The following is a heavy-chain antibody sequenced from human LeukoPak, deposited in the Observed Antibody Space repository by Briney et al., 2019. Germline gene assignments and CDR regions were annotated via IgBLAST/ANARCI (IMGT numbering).Heavy chain of an antibody. CDR2: IYYSGST. J-gene: IGHJ6*03. Sequence: SETLSLTCTVSGGSISSGDYYWSWIRQPPGKGLEWIGYIYYSGSTYYNPSLKSRVTISVDTSKNQFSLKLSSVTAADTAVYYCAGGAPNYYYYYMDVWGKGTTVTVSS. CDR3: AGGAPNYYYYYMDV. V-gene: IGHV4-30-4*08. CDR1: GGSISSGDYY.